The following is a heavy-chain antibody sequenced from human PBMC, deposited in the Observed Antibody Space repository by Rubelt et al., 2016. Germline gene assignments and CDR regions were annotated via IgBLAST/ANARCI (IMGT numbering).Heavy chain of an antibody. J-gene: IGHJ3*02. V-gene: IGHV4-34*02. CDR3: ARGNVVGILDGFEI. Sequence: QVQLRQWGAGLLKPSETLSLTCAVYGESFSGHFWSWIRQPPGKGLEWIGSIYYSGSTYYNPSLKSRVTISVDTSKNQFSLKLTTGTAADTAVYYCARGNVVGILDGFEIWGQGTTVTVSS. D-gene: IGHD2-21*01. CDR2: IYYSGST. CDR1: GESFSGHF.